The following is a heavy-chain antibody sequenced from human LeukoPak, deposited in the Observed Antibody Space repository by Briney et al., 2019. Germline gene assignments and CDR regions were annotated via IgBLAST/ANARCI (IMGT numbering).Heavy chain of an antibody. J-gene: IGHJ4*02. D-gene: IGHD6-19*01. CDR2: ISNDGDT. CDR3: AGDKTTGGWYEFDY. V-gene: IGHV3-53*01. CDR1: GFTVSSNY. Sequence: GGSLRLSCAASGFTVSSNYMSWVRQGPGKGLECVSVISNDGDTYYADSVKGRFTISRDTSKNAVSLQMNSLRAEDTAVYYCAGDKTTGGWYEFDYWGQGTLVTVSS.